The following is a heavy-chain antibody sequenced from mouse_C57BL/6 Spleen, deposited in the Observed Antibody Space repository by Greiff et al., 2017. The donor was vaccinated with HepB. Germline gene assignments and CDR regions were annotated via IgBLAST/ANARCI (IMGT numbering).Heavy chain of an antibody. V-gene: IGHV5-6*01. CDR1: GFTFSSYG. CDR2: ISSGGSYT. J-gene: IGHJ1*03. D-gene: IGHD1-1*01. CDR3: ARNYYGSSYWYFDV. Sequence: EVQLQESGGDLVKPGGSLKLSCAASGFTFSSYGMSWVRQTPDKRLEWVATISSGGSYTYYPDSVKGRFTISRDNAKNTLYLQRSSLKSEDTAMYYCARNYYGSSYWYFDVWGTGTTVTVSS.